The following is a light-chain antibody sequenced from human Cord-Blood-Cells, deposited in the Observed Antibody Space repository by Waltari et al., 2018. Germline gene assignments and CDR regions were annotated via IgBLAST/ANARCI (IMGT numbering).Light chain of an antibody. CDR2: EGS. J-gene: IGLJ3*02. Sequence: QSALTQPASVSGSPGQSITISCTGTSSDVGSYNLVSWYQQHPGKAPKLMIYEGSKRPSGVSNLFSGSKSGNTASLTISGLQAEDGADYYCCSYAGSSSWVFGGGTKLTVL. V-gene: IGLV2-23*01. CDR3: CSYAGSSSWV. CDR1: SSDVGSYNL.